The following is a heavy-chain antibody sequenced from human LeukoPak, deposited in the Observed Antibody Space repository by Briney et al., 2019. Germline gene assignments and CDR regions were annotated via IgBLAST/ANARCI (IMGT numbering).Heavy chain of an antibody. V-gene: IGHV7-4-1*02. CDR2: INTNTGNP. Sequence: ASAKVSCKASGYTFTSYAMNWVRQAPGQGLEWMGWINTNTGNPTYAQGFTGRFVFSLDTSVSTAYLQISSLKAEDTAVYYCARDSPDYDILTGYFTPRFFDYWGQGTLVTVSS. J-gene: IGHJ4*02. CDR3: ARDSPDYDILTGYFTPRFFDY. CDR1: GYTFTSYA. D-gene: IGHD3-9*01.